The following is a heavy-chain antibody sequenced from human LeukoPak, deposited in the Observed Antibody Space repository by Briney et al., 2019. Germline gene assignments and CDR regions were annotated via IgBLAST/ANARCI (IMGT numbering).Heavy chain of an antibody. CDR1: GYTFTGYY. Sequence: ASVKVSCKASGYTFTGYYMHWVRQAPGQGLEWMGWINPNSGGTNYAQKFQGWVAMTRDTSISIAYMELSRLRSDDTAVYYCARGRSVHYYDSSGYYYAFYYWGQGTLVTVSS. CDR3: ARGRSVHYYDSSGYYYAFYY. J-gene: IGHJ4*02. CDR2: INPNSGGT. V-gene: IGHV1-2*04. D-gene: IGHD3-22*01.